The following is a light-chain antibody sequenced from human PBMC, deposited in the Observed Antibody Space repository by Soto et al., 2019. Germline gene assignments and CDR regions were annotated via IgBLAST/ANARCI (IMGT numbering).Light chain of an antibody. CDR1: QSVTNS. Sequence: EIVLTQSPVTLSLSPGERATLSCRASQSVTNSLAWYQQKPGQAPRLLVYDASNRATGIPTRFSGSGSGTDFTLTISNLEPEDFAVYYCQQHISWPRTFGGGTKVDTK. J-gene: IGKJ4*01. CDR3: QQHISWPRT. CDR2: DAS. V-gene: IGKV3-11*01.